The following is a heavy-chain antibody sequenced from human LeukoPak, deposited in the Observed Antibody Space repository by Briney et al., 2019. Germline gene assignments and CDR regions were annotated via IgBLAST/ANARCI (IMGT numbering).Heavy chain of an antibody. Sequence: GGSLRLSCAASGFTFSSYSMHWVRQAPGKGLQWVSHINSDGSDAAYADSVKGRFTISRDNAKNTLYLQMNSLRAEDTAVYYCARWGRYGAGDYWGQGTLVTVSS. CDR3: ARWGRYGAGDY. V-gene: IGHV3-74*01. J-gene: IGHJ4*02. CDR2: INSDGSDA. D-gene: IGHD3-16*01. CDR1: GFTFSSYS.